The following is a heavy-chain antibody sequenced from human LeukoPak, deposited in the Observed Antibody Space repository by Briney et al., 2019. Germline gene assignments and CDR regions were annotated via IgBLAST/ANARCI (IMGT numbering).Heavy chain of an antibody. J-gene: IGHJ6*02. D-gene: IGHD2-15*01. V-gene: IGHV4-34*01. CDR3: ARGWKYIVVVVAATLAQFGMDV. Sequence: SETLSLTCAVYGGSFSGYYWSWLRQPPGKGLEWIGEINHSGSTNYNPSLKSRVTISVDTSKNQFSLKLSSVTAADTAVYYCARGWKYIVVVVAATLAQFGMDVWGQGTTVTVSS. CDR2: INHSGST. CDR1: GGSFSGYY.